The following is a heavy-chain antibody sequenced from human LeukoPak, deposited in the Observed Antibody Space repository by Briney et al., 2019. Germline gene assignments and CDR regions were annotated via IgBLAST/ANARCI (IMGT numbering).Heavy chain of an antibody. D-gene: IGHD3-22*01. Sequence: LSLTCTVSGGSISSYYWSWIRQPPGKGLEWVSYISSSGSTIYYADSVKGRFTISRDNAKNSLYLQMNSLRAEDTAVYYCARDGYYDSSGYYGDYWGQGTLVTVSS. J-gene: IGHJ4*02. V-gene: IGHV3-11*01. CDR1: GGSISSYY. CDR3: ARDGYYDSSGYYGDY. CDR2: ISSSGSTI.